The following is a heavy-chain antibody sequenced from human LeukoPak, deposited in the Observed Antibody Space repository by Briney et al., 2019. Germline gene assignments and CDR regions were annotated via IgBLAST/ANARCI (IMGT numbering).Heavy chain of an antibody. CDR3: ARDVVVVAATGATNWFDP. CDR1: GGSISSGSYY. CDR2: IYTSGST. D-gene: IGHD2-15*01. Sequence: SETLSLTCTVSGGSISSGSYYWSWIRQPAGTGLEWIGRIYTSGSTNYNPSLKSRVTISVDTSKNQFSLKLSSVTAADTAVYYCARDVVVVAATGATNWFDPWGQGTLVTVSS. J-gene: IGHJ5*02. V-gene: IGHV4-61*02.